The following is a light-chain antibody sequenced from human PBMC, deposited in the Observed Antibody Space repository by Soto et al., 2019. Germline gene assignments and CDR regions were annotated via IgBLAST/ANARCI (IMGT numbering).Light chain of an antibody. CDR3: QQYNKWPLIT. V-gene: IGKV3-15*01. CDR2: GAS. J-gene: IGKJ5*01. Sequence: IVLTQSPGTLSLSPGERATLSCRASQSVSSSNLAWYQQKPGQTPRLLIYGASTRATGVPARFSGSGSGTDFTLTISSLQSEDFAVYFCQQYNKWPLITFGQGTRLEI. CDR1: QSVSSSN.